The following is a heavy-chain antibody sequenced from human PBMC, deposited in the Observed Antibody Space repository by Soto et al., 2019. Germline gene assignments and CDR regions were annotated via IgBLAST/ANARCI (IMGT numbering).Heavy chain of an antibody. J-gene: IGHJ4*02. D-gene: IGHD3-22*01. V-gene: IGHV3-30*18. CDR3: AKSLLYYDSSGYYYVPIDY. Sequence: ESGGGVVQPGRSLRLSCAASGFTFSSYGMHWVRQAPGKGLEWVAVISYDGSNKYYADSVKGRFTISRDNSKNTLYLQMNSLRAEDTAVYYCAKSLLYYDSSGYYYVPIDYWGQGTLVTVSS. CDR2: ISYDGSNK. CDR1: GFTFSSYG.